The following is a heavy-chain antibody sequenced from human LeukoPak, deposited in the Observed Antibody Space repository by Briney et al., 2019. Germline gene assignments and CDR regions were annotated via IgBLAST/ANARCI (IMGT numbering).Heavy chain of an antibody. CDR2: IKQDGSEK. J-gene: IGHJ4*02. D-gene: IGHD6-13*01. CDR3: ARGYSSSWFDY. CDR1: GFSFSRYW. Sequence: GGSLRLSCAASGFSFSRYWMSWVRQAPGKGLEWVANIKQDGSEKNYVESVKGRFTISRDNAKNSLYLQMNSLRAEDTAVYYCARGYSSSWFDYWGQGTLVTVSS. V-gene: IGHV3-7*01.